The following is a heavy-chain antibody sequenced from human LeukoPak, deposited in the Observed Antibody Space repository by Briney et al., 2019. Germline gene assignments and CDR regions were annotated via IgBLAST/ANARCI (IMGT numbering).Heavy chain of an antibody. J-gene: IGHJ4*02. V-gene: IGHV3-66*04. CDR1: GFTFSTNY. CDR2: IYSGGNT. Sequence: PGGSLRLSCAAPGFTFSTNYMSWVRQAPGKGLEWVSVIYSGGNTYYADSVKGRFTISRDNSKNTVYLQMNSLRAEDTAVYYCAKPLGYYYDSSGYPYWGQGTLVTVSS. D-gene: IGHD3-22*01. CDR3: AKPLGYYYDSSGYPY.